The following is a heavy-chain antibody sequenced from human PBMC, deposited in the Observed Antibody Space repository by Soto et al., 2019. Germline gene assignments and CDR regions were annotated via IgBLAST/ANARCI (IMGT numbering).Heavy chain of an antibody. Sequence: QVQLVQSGAEVRKPGASGRLSCETSGSNLNQYYIHWGRQAPGRGLGWMGIINLRGGTTEYAHKFRGRVTVTGDTSTSTAYMQLSSLRSEDTAVYFCARGPDDSDVPRWDYWGQGTLVTVSS. V-gene: IGHV1-46*02. D-gene: IGHD4-17*01. CDR2: INLRGGTT. CDR3: ARGPDDSDVPRWDY. J-gene: IGHJ4*02. CDR1: GSNLNQYY.